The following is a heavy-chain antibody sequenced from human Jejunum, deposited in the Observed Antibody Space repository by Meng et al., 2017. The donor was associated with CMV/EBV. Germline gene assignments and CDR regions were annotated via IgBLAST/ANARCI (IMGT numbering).Heavy chain of an antibody. Sequence: QLQLQESGPGLVNPSDTLSLTCTVSGGSITYYYWSWIRQPAGKRLEWIGRFYYTGSTNYNPSLENRVTMSLDTSKNRFSLNLSSVTAADTAVYYCARAAVDTGDFDLWGLGILVTVSS. CDR1: GGSITYYY. CDR3: ARAAVDTGDFDL. V-gene: IGHV4-4*07. J-gene: IGHJ4*02. D-gene: IGHD6-25*01. CDR2: FYYTGST.